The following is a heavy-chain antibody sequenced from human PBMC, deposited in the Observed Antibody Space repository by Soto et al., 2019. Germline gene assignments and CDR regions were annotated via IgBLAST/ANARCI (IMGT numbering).Heavy chain of an antibody. V-gene: IGHV4-31*03. CDR1: GGSISSGGYY. CDR2: IYYSGST. D-gene: IGHD2-15*01. J-gene: IGHJ4*02. Sequence: SETLSLTCTVSGGSISSGGYYWSWIRQHPGKGLEWIGYIYYSGSTYYNPSLKSRVTISVDTSKNQFSLKLSSVTAADTAVYYCARDSLSGYSDYWGQGTLVTVSS. CDR3: ARDSLSGYSDY.